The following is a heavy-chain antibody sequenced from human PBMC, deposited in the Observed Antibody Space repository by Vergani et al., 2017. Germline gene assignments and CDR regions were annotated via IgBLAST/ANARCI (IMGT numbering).Heavy chain of an antibody. V-gene: IGHV4-34*02. D-gene: IGHD3-10*01. CDR2: ITAIGSA. CDR1: GGSLSGYF. J-gene: IGHJ4*02. Sequence: QVHLQQRGAGVLKPSETPSLTCGVIGGSLSGYFWSWIRQSPGRGLEWIGEITAIGSAKCSPSATSRVTISVDTSRGEFTLTVTSVTAADTGLYFCASRRPRLNLGSKSNAGTFDSWGQGTLVTVSS. CDR3: ASRRPRLNLGSKSNAGTFDS.